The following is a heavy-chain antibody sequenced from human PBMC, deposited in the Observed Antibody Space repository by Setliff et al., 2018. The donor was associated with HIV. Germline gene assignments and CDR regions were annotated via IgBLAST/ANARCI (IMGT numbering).Heavy chain of an antibody. CDR3: TRTGDRDY. V-gene: IGHV3-33*05. CDR1: NFTFSFYG. CDR2: TPNDGSYK. J-gene: IGHJ4*02. Sequence: GGSLRLSCAASNFTFSFYGMHWVRQAPGKGLEWVAFTPNDGSYKNYADSVKGRFTISRDNSKNTLYLQMNSLRAEDTAVFYCTRTGDRDYWGQGTLVTVSS. D-gene: IGHD7-27*01.